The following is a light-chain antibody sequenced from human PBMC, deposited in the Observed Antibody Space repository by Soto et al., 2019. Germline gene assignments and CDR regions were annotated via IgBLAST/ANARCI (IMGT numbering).Light chain of an antibody. J-gene: IGKJ1*01. CDR2: GAS. V-gene: IGKV3-20*01. CDR1: QSVSNNY. Sequence: EIVMTQSPATLSVSPGERATLSFSASQSVSNNYFAWFQQKPGQAPRLPIYGASSRATGIPDRFRGSGSGTRFTLTISRLEPEDFAVYYCQQYGSLPPWTFGQGTKVDI. CDR3: QQYGSLPPWT.